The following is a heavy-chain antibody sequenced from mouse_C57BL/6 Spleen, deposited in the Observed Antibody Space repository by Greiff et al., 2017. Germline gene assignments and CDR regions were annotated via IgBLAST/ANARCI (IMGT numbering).Heavy chain of an antibody. CDR3: TGDYGSSYGFAY. V-gene: IGHV6-3*01. CDR2: IRLKSDNYAT. Sequence: DVHLVESGGGLVQPGGSMKLSCVASGFTFSNYWMNWVRQSPEKGLEWVAQIRLKSDNYATHYAESVKGRFTISRNDSKSSVYLQMNNIRAEDTGIYYYTGDYGSSYGFAYWGQGTLVTVSA. D-gene: IGHD1-1*01. CDR1: GFTFSNYW. J-gene: IGHJ3*01.